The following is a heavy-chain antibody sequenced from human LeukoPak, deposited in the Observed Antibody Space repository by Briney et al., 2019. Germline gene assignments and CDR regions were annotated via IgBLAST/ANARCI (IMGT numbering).Heavy chain of an antibody. J-gene: IGHJ4*02. CDR1: GGSISSGDYY. D-gene: IGHD2-2*01. Sequence: PSQTLSLTCTVSGGSISSGDYYWSWIRQPPGKGLEWIGYIYYSGNTYYNPSLKSRVTISVDTSKNQFSLKLSSVTAADTAVYYCARDHCSSISCYEGGFDYWGQGTLVTVSS. CDR3: ARDHCSSISCYEGGFDY. CDR2: IYYSGNT. V-gene: IGHV4-30-4*08.